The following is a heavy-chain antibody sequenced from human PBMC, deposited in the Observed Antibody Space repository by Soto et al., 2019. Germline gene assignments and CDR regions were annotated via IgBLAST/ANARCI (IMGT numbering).Heavy chain of an antibody. CDR1: GFTFSSYG. V-gene: IGHV3-30*18. CDR3: AKGWHIVVVTAIGFDY. Sequence: PGGSLRLPCAASGFTFSSYGMHRVRQAPSKGLEWVAVISYDGSNKYYADSVKGRFTISRDNSKNTLYLQMNSLRAEDTAVYYCAKGWHIVVVTAIGFDYWGQGTLVTVSS. J-gene: IGHJ4*02. CDR2: ISYDGSNK. D-gene: IGHD2-21*02.